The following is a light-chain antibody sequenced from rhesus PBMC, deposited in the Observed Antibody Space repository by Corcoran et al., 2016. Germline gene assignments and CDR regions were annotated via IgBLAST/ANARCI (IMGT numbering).Light chain of an antibody. V-gene: IGLV2-13*02. CDR2: EVS. Sequence: QAALTQSPSVSGSPGQSVTISCTGISSDIGDYNYVSWYQQHPGKVPKLIIYEVSKRPSGVSDRFSGSKSGNTASLTISGLQAEDEADYYCSSYAKSSAFIFGAGTRLTVL. J-gene: IGLJ1*01. CDR1: SSDIGDYNY. CDR3: SSYAKSSAFI.